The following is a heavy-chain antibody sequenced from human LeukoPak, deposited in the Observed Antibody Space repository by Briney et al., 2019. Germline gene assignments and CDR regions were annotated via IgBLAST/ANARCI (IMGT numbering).Heavy chain of an antibody. CDR2: ISSSSSYA. V-gene: IGHV3-21*01. Sequence: GGSLRLSCAASGFTFSSYSMNWVRQAPGKGLEWVSSISSSSSYAYYADSVKGRFTISRDSAKNSLYLQMNSLRAEDTAVYYCARDFGLDTAIVYGMDVWGQGTTVTVSS. CDR1: GFTFSSYS. J-gene: IGHJ6*02. CDR3: ARDFGLDTAIVYGMDV. D-gene: IGHD5-18*01.